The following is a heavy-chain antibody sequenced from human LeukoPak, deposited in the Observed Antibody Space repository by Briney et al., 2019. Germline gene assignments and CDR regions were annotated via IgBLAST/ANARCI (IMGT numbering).Heavy chain of an antibody. Sequence: GGSPRLSCAASGFTFDDYGMSWVRQAPGKGLEWVSGINRNGGSTGYADSVKGRFTISRDNAKNSLYLQMNSLRAEDTALYYCVRGFRGGPFDYWGQGTLVTVSS. V-gene: IGHV3-20*04. CDR1: GFTFDDYG. CDR2: INRNGGST. D-gene: IGHD3-10*01. CDR3: VRGFRGGPFDY. J-gene: IGHJ4*02.